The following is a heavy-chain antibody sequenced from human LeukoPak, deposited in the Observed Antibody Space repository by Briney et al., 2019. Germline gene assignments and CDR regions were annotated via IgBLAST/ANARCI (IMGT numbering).Heavy chain of an antibody. CDR1: GFTFSSYS. Sequence: GGSLRLSCAASGFTFSSYSMNWVRQAPGKGLEWVSSMRSSSSYISYADSVKGRFTISRDNAKNSLYLQMNSLRAEDTAVYYCARDLHVVPAASNYYDMDVRGQGTTVTVSS. V-gene: IGHV3-21*01. CDR3: ARDLHVVPAASNYYDMDV. CDR2: MRSSSSYI. D-gene: IGHD2-2*01. J-gene: IGHJ6*02.